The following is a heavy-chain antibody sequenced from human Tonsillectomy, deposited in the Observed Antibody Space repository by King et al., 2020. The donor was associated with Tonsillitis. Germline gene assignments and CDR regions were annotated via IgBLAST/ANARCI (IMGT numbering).Heavy chain of an antibody. CDR3: ARIGCGGDGRPFDY. Sequence: VTLQESGPALVKPTQTLTLTCTFSGFSLSTSGMCVSWIRQPPGKALEWLARIDWDDDKYYSTSLKTRLTISKDTSKNQVVLTMTNMDPVDTATYYCARIGCGGDGRPFDYWGQGTLVTVSS. D-gene: IGHD2-21*02. V-gene: IGHV2-70*11. CDR2: IDWDDDK. J-gene: IGHJ4*02. CDR1: GFSLSTSGMC.